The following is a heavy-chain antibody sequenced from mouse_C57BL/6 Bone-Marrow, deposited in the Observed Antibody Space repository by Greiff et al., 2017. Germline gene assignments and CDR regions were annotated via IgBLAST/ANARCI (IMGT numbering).Heavy chain of an antibody. D-gene: IGHD1-1*01. CDR2: ILPGSGST. CDR1: GYTFTGYW. Sequence: QVQLKQSGAELMKPGASVKLSCKATGYTFTGYWIEWVKQRPGHGLEWIGEILPGSGSTNYNEKFKGKATFTADTYSNTAYMQLSSLTTEDSAIYYCARNLYYCGSSHWYFDVGGTGTTVTVSS. CDR3: ARNLYYCGSSHWYFDV. V-gene: IGHV1-9*01. J-gene: IGHJ1*03.